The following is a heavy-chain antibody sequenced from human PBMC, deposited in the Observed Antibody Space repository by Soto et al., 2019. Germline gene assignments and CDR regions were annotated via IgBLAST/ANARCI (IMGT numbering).Heavy chain of an antibody. D-gene: IGHD2-21*02. Sequence: ASVKVSCKASGGTFSRYAISWVRQAPGQGLEWMGGIIPIFGTANYAQKFQGRVTITASENHFSLRLSSVTAADTAVYYCARVGPYCGGDCYSPPPWGQGTLVTVSS. CDR3: ARVGPYCGGDCYSPPP. V-gene: IGHV1-69*13. CDR2: IIPIFGTA. J-gene: IGHJ5*02. CDR1: GGTFSRYA.